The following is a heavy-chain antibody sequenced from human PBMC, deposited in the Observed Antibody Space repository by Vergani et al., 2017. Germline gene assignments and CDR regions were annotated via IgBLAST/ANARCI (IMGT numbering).Heavy chain of an antibody. D-gene: IGHD3-10*01. V-gene: IGHV4-38-2*01. CDR3: ARHRGSGGFFPSSYFYGMDV. CDR1: DSSIMTNPY. CDR2: IHHSGDN. J-gene: IGHJ6*02. Sequence: QVQLQESGPGLVKPSETLTLTCDVSDSSIMTNPYWGWFRQSPGKGLEWIGCIHHSGDNHYNSSLKSRFSISIVSSSKFSLSLTSVTAADTAIYYCARHRGSGGFFPSSYFYGMDVWGHGTTVTVSS.